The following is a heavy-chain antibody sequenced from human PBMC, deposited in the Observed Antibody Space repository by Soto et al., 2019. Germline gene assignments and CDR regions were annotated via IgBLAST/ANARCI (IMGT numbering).Heavy chain of an antibody. CDR1: GFSLSTSGMC. J-gene: IGHJ4*02. Sequence: SGPTLVNPTQTLTLTCTFSGFSLSTSGMCVSWIRQPPGKALEWLALIDWDDEKYYSTSLKTRLTISKDTSKNQLVLTMTNMDPVDTATYYCARTTLTYYYDSSGYHFDYWGQGTLVTVSS. CDR2: IDWDDEK. CDR3: ARTTLTYYYDSSGYHFDY. V-gene: IGHV2-70*01. D-gene: IGHD3-22*01.